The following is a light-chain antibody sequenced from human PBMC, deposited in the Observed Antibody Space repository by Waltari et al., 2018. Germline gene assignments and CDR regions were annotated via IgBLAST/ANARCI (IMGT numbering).Light chain of an antibody. J-gene: IGLJ3*02. CDR3: ASWDDSLNGHWV. V-gene: IGLV1-44*01. Sequence: QSVLTQPPSASGTPGQSVTISCSGGPSNIGGNLANWYQQLPGKAPKPLNYMRELRASGVPDRVSGPASGTSAALASSAVQSEYGADYFCASWDDSLNGHWVFGGGTKVTVL. CDR1: PSNIGGNL. CDR2: MRE.